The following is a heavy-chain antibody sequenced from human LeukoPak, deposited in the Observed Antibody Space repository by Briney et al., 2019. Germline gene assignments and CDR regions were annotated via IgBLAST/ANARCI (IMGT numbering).Heavy chain of an antibody. Sequence: QPGGSLRLSRAASGLTFSSYGMHWVRQAPGKGLEWVAVISYDGSNKYYADSVKGRFTISRDNSKNTLYLQMNSLRAEDTAVYYCASATGYSYGWSDYYGMDVWGQGTTVTVSS. CDR3: ASATGYSYGWSDYYGMDV. CDR1: GLTFSSYG. J-gene: IGHJ6*02. CDR2: ISYDGSNK. D-gene: IGHD5-18*01. V-gene: IGHV3-30*03.